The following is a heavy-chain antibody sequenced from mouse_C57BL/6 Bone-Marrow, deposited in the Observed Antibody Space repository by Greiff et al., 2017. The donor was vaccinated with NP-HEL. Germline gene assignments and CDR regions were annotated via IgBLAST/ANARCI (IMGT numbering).Heavy chain of an antibody. CDR1: GYTFTSYW. J-gene: IGHJ1*03. V-gene: IGHV1-69*01. CDR2: IDPADSYT. CDR3: ARDTV. Sequence: VQLQQPGAELVMPGASVKLSCKASGYTFTSYWMHWVKQRPGQGLEWIGEIDPADSYTNYNQKFKGKSTLTVDKSSSTAYMQLSSLTSEDSAVYYCARDTVWGTGTTVTVSS.